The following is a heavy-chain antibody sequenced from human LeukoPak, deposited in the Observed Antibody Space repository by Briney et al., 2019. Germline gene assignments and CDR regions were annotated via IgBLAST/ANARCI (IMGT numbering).Heavy chain of an antibody. CDR3: ARRDPLSYQLGTLNFDH. V-gene: IGHV3-21*01. CDR2: ISGLNNDM. Sequence: GGSLRLSCAASGFPFNLYGMTWVRQAPGKGLEWASLISGLNNDMYYADSVKGRFTISRGNAKNSLYLEMNSLTAEDTAVYYCARRDPLSYQLGTLNFDHWGQGTLVTVSS. J-gene: IGHJ4*02. CDR1: GFPFNLYG. D-gene: IGHD1-26*01.